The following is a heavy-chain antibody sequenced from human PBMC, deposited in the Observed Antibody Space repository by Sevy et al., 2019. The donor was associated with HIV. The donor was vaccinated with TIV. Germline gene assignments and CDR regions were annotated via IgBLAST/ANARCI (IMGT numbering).Heavy chain of an antibody. V-gene: IGHV6-1*01. CDR1: GDSVSSNSVA. D-gene: IGHD3-10*01. J-gene: IGHJ5*02. Sequence: SQTLSLTCAISGDSVSSNSVAWNWIRQSPSRGLEWLGRTYYRSKWYNDYAVFVKSRITINQDTSKNQFSLQLKSVTPEDTAVYYCARDFMVRGVMGPWGQGTLVTVSS. CDR2: TYYRSKWYN. CDR3: ARDFMVRGVMGP.